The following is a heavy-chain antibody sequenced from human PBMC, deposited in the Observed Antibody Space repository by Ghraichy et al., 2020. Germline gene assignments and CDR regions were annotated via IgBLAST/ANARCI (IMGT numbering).Heavy chain of an antibody. V-gene: IGHV3-7*01. Sequence: GGLRLSCAASGFTFSSYWMSWVRQAPGKGLEWVANIKQDGSEKYYADSVKGRFTISRDNAKNSLYLQINSLRAEDTAVYYCARDRIWGIAVKGDYWGPGTLVTVSS. CDR1: GFTFSSYW. CDR2: IKQDGSEK. J-gene: IGHJ4*02. CDR3: ARDRIWGIAVKGDY. D-gene: IGHD6-19*01.